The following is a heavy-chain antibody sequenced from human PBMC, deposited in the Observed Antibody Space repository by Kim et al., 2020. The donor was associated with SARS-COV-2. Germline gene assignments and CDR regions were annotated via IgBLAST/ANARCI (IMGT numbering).Heavy chain of an antibody. CDR3: ARLGWGYSSSWFGYYYYMDV. J-gene: IGHJ6*03. CDR1: GYTFTSYD. D-gene: IGHD6-13*01. CDR2: MNPNSGNT. Sequence: ASVKVSCKASGYTFTSYDINWVRQATGQGLEWMGWMNPNSGNTGYAQKFQGRVTMTRNTSISTAYTELSSLRSEDTAVYYCARLGWGYSSSWFGYYYYMDVWGKGTTVTVSS. V-gene: IGHV1-8*01.